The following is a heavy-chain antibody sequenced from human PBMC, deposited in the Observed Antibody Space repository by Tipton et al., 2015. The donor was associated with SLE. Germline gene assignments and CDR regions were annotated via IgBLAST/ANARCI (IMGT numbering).Heavy chain of an antibody. CDR3: ATLGAAGRGAGAAFDI. V-gene: IGHV3-30*02. CDR2: IRSDGNRK. D-gene: IGHD6-13*01. Sequence: SLRLSCAAFGFIFSHYDMHWVRQAPGKGLEWVALIRSDGNRKFHAESVRGRFTISRDNSKNTLFVHMNSLRTEDTAIYYCATLGAAGRGAGAAFDIWGQGTVVAVSS. J-gene: IGHJ3*02. CDR1: GFIFSHYD.